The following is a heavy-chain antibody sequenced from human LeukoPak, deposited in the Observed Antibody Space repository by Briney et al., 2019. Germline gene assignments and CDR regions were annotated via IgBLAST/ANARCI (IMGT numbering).Heavy chain of an antibody. V-gene: IGHV3-9*01. CDR2: ISWNSGSI. J-gene: IGHJ4*02. Sequence: GGSLRLSCAASGFTFDDYAMPWVRQAPGKGLEWVSGISWNSGSIGYADSVKGRFTISRDNAKNSLYLQMNSLRAEDTALYYCAKGPGIAVAGPLGYSGQGTLVTVSS. D-gene: IGHD6-19*01. CDR3: AKGPGIAVAGPLGY. CDR1: GFTFDDYA.